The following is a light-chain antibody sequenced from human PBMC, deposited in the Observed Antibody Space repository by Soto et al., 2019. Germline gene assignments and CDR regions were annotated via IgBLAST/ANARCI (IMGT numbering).Light chain of an antibody. CDR2: DAS. J-gene: IGKJ1*01. CDR1: QSISSW. CDR3: QQYNSDPRT. V-gene: IGKV1-5*01. Sequence: DIQMTQSPSTLSASVGDRVTITCRASQSISSWLAWYQQKPGKAPKLLIYDASSLESGVPSRFSGSGSGTEFTLTISSLQPDDFATYYCQQYNSDPRTFGQGTQVDIK.